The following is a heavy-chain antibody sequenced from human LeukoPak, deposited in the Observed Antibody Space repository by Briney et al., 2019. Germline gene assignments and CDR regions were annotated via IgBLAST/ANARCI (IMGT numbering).Heavy chain of an antibody. CDR2: IRYDGSNK. V-gene: IGHV3-30*02. J-gene: IGHJ4*02. D-gene: IGHD6-13*01. CDR1: GFTFSSYG. Sequence: GGSLRLSCAASGFTFSSYGMHWVRQAPGKGLEWVAFIRYDGSNKYYADSVKGRFTISRDNSKNTLYLQMNSLRAEDTAVYYCARDLRHYSSLDYWGQGTLVTVSS. CDR3: ARDLRHYSSLDY.